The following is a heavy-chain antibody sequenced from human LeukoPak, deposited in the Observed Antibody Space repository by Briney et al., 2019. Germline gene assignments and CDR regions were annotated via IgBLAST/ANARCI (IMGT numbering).Heavy chain of an antibody. CDR3: ARGSDTAAGLY. CDR2: INHSGSA. D-gene: IGHD6-13*01. CDR1: GGSFSGYY. J-gene: IGHJ4*02. V-gene: IGHV4-34*01. Sequence: SETLSLTCAVYGGSFSGYYWSGIRQPPGKGLEWIGEINHSGSANYNPSLKSRVSISVDSSKNQFSLKVSSVTAADTAVYYCARGSDTAAGLYWGQGTLVTVSS.